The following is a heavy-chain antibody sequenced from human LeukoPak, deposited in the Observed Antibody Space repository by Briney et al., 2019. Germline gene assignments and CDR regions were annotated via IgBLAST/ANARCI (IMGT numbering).Heavy chain of an antibody. J-gene: IGHJ6*02. CDR2: IVVGSGNT. V-gene: IGHV1-58*01. CDR3: AAVPYNDFLMDV. CDR1: GFTFTSSA. Sequence: ASVKVSCKASGFTFTSSAVQWVRQARGQRPEWIGWIVVGSGNTNYAQKFQERVTITRDMSTRTVYMQLSSLRSEDTAVYYCAAVPYNDFLMDVWGQGTTVTVSS. D-gene: IGHD1-1*01.